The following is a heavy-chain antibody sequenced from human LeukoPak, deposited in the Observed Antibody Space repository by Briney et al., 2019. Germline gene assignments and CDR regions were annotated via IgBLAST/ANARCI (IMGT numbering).Heavy chain of an antibody. CDR1: GGSISSGGYY. CDR2: IYHSGST. D-gene: IGHD3-10*01. J-gene: IGHJ4*02. Sequence: PSETLSLTCTVSGGSISSGGYYWSWTRQPPGKGLEWIGYIYHSGSTYYNPSLKSRVTISVDRSKNQFSLKLSSVTAADTAVYYCASSPGSGTYFDYWGQGTLVTVSS. V-gene: IGHV4-30-2*01. CDR3: ASSPGSGTYFDY.